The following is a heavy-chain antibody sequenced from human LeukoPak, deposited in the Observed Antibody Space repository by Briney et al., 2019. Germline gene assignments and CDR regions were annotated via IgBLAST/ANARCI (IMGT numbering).Heavy chain of an antibody. Sequence: LEILSLTCTVSGGSISSYYWSWIRQPPGKGLEWIGYIYYSGSTNYNPSLKSRVTISVDTSKNQFSLKLSSVTAADTAVYYCARSGILNVDTAMVFAFDIWGQGTMVTVSS. D-gene: IGHD5-18*01. J-gene: IGHJ3*02. CDR3: ARSGILNVDTAMVFAFDI. CDR1: GGSISSYY. V-gene: IGHV4-59*08. CDR2: IYYSGST.